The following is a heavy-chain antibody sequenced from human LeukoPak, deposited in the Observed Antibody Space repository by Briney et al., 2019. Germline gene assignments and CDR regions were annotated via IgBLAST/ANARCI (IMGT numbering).Heavy chain of an antibody. CDR2: ISGSGGST. CDR3: ARDWAAAGTHYYYYGMDV. Sequence: PGGSLRLSCAASGFTVSSYIMSWVRQAPGKGLEWVSAISGSGGSTYYADSVKGRFTISRDNSKNTLYLQMNSLRAEDTAVYYCARDWAAAGTHYYYYGMDVWGQGTTVTVSS. CDR1: GFTVSSYI. V-gene: IGHV3-23*01. J-gene: IGHJ6*02. D-gene: IGHD6-13*01.